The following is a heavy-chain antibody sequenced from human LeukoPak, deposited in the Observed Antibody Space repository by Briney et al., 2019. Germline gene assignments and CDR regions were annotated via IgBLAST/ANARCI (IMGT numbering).Heavy chain of an antibody. J-gene: IGHJ3*02. V-gene: IGHV3-23*01. Sequence: GGSLRLSCAVSGITFRTYAMSWVRQAPGKGLEWVSAISGNGVKTYYADSVKGRFTISRDNAKNTLYLQMNSLRAEDTAVYYCARDTADDAFDIWGQGTMVTVSS. CDR1: GITFRTYA. CDR2: ISGNGVKT. CDR3: ARDTADDAFDI.